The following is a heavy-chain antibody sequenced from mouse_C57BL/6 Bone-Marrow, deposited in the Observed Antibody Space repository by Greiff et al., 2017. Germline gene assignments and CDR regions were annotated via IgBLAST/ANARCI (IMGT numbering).Heavy chain of an antibody. J-gene: IGHJ4*01. V-gene: IGHV1-81*01. CDR3: ARSDYYGSRDAMDD. Sequence: QVQLQQSGAELARPGASVKLSCKASGYTFTSYGISWVKQRTGQGLEWIGEIYPRSGNTYYNEKFKGKATLTADKSSSTAYMELRSLTSEDSAVYFCARSDYYGSRDAMDDWGQGTSVTVSS. D-gene: IGHD1-1*01. CDR1: GYTFTSYG. CDR2: IYPRSGNT.